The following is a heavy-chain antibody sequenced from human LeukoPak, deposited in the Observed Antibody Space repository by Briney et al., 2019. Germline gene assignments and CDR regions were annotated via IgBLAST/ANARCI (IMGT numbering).Heavy chain of an antibody. CDR1: GGSISSYY. D-gene: IGHD3-10*01. CDR3: ARAVTMVRGNYYGMDV. Sequence: SETLSLTCTVSGGSISSYYWSWIRQPPGQGLGWIGYIYYSGSTNYNPSLKSRVTISVDTSKNQFSLKLSSVTAADTAVYYCARAVTMVRGNYYGMDVWGQGTTVTVSS. J-gene: IGHJ6*02. V-gene: IGHV4-59*01. CDR2: IYYSGST.